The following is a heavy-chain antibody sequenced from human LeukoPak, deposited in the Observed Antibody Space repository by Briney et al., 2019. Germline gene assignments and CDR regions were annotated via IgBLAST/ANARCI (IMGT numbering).Heavy chain of an antibody. CDR1: GGSISSSNNY. Sequence: SETVSLTCTVSGGSISSSNNYWGWIRQPPGRGLEWIGSISYGGRTYYNPSLKSRVTISVDTSKNQFSLRLSSVTAADTAVYYCARARYNYQCDYWGQGTLVTVSS. V-gene: IGHV4-39*07. J-gene: IGHJ4*02. D-gene: IGHD5-24*01. CDR3: ARARYNYQCDY. CDR2: ISYGGRT.